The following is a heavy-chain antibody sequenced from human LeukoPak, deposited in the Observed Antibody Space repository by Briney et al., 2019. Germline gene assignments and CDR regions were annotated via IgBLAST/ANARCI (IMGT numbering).Heavy chain of an antibody. CDR3: ARGLLFAGNSYFDY. CDR1: GGSISSGGYS. CDR2: INHSGNT. Sequence: TLSLTCSVSGGSISSGGYSWPWIRQPPGKGLEWIGYINHSGNTYHNPSLMIRVTISVDRSKNQFSLKVNSVTAADTALYYCARGLLFAGNSYFDYWGQGVLVTVSS. V-gene: IGHV4-30-2*01. J-gene: IGHJ4*02. D-gene: IGHD6-13*01.